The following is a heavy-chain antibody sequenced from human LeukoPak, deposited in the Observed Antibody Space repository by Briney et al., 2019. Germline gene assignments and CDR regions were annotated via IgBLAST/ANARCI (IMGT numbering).Heavy chain of an antibody. Sequence: ASVKVSCKASGYIFTDYYIHWMRQAPGQGLEWMGWINPKNGDTNYAQKFQGRVTMTRDTSISTVYMELNRLTSDDTALYYCARVGYCTGDKCYLHFDYWGQGTLVTVSS. V-gene: IGHV1-2*02. CDR2: INPKNGDT. D-gene: IGHD2-8*02. CDR3: ARVGYCTGDKCYLHFDY. J-gene: IGHJ4*02. CDR1: GYIFTDYY.